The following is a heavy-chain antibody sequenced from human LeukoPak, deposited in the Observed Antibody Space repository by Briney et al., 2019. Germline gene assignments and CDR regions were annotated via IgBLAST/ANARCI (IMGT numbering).Heavy chain of an antibody. Sequence: ASVKVSCKVSGYTLTELSMHWVRQAPGKGLEWMGGFDPEDGETIYAQKLQGRVTMTTDTSTSTAYMELRSLRSDDTAVYYCARESYCSSTSCYSDYYYYGMDVWGQGTTVTVSS. D-gene: IGHD2-2*01. CDR3: ARESYCSSTSCYSDYYYYGMDV. CDR2: FDPEDGET. J-gene: IGHJ6*02. V-gene: IGHV1-24*01. CDR1: GYTLTELS.